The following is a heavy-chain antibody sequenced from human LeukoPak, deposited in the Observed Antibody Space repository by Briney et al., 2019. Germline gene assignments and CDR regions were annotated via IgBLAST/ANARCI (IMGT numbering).Heavy chain of an antibody. CDR3: AKGGKFSVTTSAFDI. CDR2: ISGSGGNA. CDR1: GFTFSSYA. V-gene: IGHV3-23*01. Sequence: GGSLRLSCAASGFTFSSYATTWVRQAPGKGLEWVSAISGSGGNAYFSDSVKGRFTISRDNSKNTLYLQMNSLRAEDTAVYYCAKGGKFSVTTSAFDIWGQGTMVPVSS. D-gene: IGHD4-17*01. J-gene: IGHJ3*02.